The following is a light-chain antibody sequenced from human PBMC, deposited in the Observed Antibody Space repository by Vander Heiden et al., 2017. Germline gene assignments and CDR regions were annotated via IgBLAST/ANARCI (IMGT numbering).Light chain of an antibody. CDR2: KAS. Sequence: ENQMTQSPSTLSASVGDRVTITCRASQSIDNWLAWYQQKPGKAPKLLIYKASSLESGVPSRFSGSGSGTEFTLTISSLQPDDFATYYCQQYNSYPITFGQGTRLEIK. V-gene: IGKV1-5*03. CDR3: QQYNSYPIT. CDR1: QSIDNW. J-gene: IGKJ5*01.